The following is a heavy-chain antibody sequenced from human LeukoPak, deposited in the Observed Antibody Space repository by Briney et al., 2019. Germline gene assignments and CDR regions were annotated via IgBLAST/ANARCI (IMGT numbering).Heavy chain of an antibody. CDR2: IYSGGST. CDR1: GFTFSDHY. D-gene: IGHD2-2*01. CDR3: ARGWPHRYCSSTSCYFDY. Sequence: GGSLRLSCAASGFTFSDHYMSWVRQAPGKGLEWVSVIYSGGSTYYADSVKGRFTISRDNSKNTLYLQMNSLRAEDTAVYYCARGWPHRYCSSTSCYFDYWGQGTLVTVSS. V-gene: IGHV3-66*01. J-gene: IGHJ4*02.